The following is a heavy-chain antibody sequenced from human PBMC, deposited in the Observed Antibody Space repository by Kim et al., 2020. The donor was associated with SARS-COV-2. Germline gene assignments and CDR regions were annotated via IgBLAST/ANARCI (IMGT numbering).Heavy chain of an antibody. V-gene: IGHV4-34*01. CDR1: GGSFSGYY. D-gene: IGHD2-21*02. CDR3: ARGSRGDSGAFDI. Sequence: SETLSLTCAVYGGSFSGYYWSWIRQPPGKGLEWIGEINHSGSTNYNPSLKSRVTISVDTSKNQFSLKLSSVTAADTAVYYCARGSRGDSGAFDIWGQGTMVTVSS. CDR2: INHSGST. J-gene: IGHJ3*02.